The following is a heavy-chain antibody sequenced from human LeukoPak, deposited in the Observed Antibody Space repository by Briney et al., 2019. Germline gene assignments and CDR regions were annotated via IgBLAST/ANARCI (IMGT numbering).Heavy chain of an antibody. CDR2: ISGSGGST. CDR1: GFTFSDYA. V-gene: IGHV3-23*01. Sequence: GGSLRLSCAASGFTFSDYAMSWVRQAPGKGLEWVSAISGSGGSTYYADSVKGRFTISRDNSKNTLYLQMNSLRAEDTAVYYCAKDFYYGSGSYADAFDIWGQGTMVTVSS. CDR3: AKDFYYGSGSYADAFDI. J-gene: IGHJ3*02. D-gene: IGHD3-10*01.